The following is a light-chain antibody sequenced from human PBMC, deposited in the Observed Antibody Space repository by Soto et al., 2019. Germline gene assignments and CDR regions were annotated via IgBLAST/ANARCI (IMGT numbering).Light chain of an antibody. J-gene: IGKJ5*01. Sequence: EIVMTQSPATLSLSPWEIATLSCRASQSVSSNLAWYQQKPGQAPRLLIYGASTRATGIPARFSGSGSGTEFTLTISSLQSEDFAVYFCQQYNNWPPITFGQGTRLEIK. CDR3: QQYNNWPPIT. CDR2: GAS. V-gene: IGKV3-15*01. CDR1: QSVSSN.